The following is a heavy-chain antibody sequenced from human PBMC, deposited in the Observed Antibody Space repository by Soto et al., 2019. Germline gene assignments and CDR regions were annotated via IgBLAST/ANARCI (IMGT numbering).Heavy chain of an antibody. V-gene: IGHV5-51*01. J-gene: IGHJ3*02. D-gene: IGHD1-1*01. CDR2: IYPGDSDT. CDR1: GYSFTSYW. CDR3: ARPELGGRTGTAFDI. Sequence: GESLKISCKGSGYSFTSYWIGWVRQMPGKGLEWMGIIYPGDSDTRYSPSFQGQVTISADKSISTAYLQWSSLKASDTAIHYCARPELGGRTGTAFDIWGQGTMVTVSS.